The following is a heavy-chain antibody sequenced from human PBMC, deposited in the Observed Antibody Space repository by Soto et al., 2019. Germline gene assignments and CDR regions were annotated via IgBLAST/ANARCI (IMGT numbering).Heavy chain of an antibody. D-gene: IGHD3-10*01. Sequence: SETLSLTCAVSSGSIDNVYWWSWVRQSPGKGLEWIGEISHDGSTNYNPSLKSRVTISVDKSKNQSSLKLTSVTAADTATYYCAHRAYYYGSGSWYNWFDPWGQGTLVTVSS. CDR2: ISHDGST. V-gene: IGHV4-4*02. CDR1: SGSIDNVYW. J-gene: IGHJ5*02. CDR3: AHRAYYYGSGSWYNWFDP.